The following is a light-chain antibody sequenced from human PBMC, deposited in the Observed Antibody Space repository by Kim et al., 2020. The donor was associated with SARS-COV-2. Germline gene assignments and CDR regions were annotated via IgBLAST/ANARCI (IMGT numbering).Light chain of an antibody. CDR1: QSISSR. J-gene: IGKJ1*01. V-gene: IGKV1-5*03. Sequence: DIQMTQSPSTLSASVGDRVAITCRASQSISSRLAWYQQKPGEAPKLLMYKTSSLESGVPSRFSGSESGTEFTLTISSLQPDDFATYYCQQYNSYPWTFGQGTKVDSK. CDR3: QQYNSYPWT. CDR2: KTS.